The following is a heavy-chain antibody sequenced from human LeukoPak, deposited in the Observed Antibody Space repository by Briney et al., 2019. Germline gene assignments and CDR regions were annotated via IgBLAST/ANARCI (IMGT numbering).Heavy chain of an antibody. J-gene: IGHJ6*02. CDR1: GGSISSSSYY. CDR3: ARVFRTAAGSYFYYYGMDV. Sequence: PSETLSLTCTVSGGSISSSSYYWGWIRQPPGKGLEWIGSIYYSGSTYYNPSLKSRVTISVDTSKNQFSLKLGSVTAADTAVYYCARVFRTAAGSYFYYYGMDVWGQGTTVTVSS. V-gene: IGHV4-39*07. D-gene: IGHD6-13*01. CDR2: IYYSGST.